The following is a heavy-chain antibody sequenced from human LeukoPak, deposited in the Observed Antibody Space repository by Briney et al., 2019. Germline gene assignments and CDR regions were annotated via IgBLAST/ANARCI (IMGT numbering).Heavy chain of an antibody. CDR3: ARGRWAYCGGDCYYGNWFDP. D-gene: IGHD2-21*02. J-gene: IGHJ5*02. CDR1: GGPFSGYY. Sequence: SETLSLTCAVYGGPFSGYYWSWIRQPPGKGLEWIGEINHSGSTNYNPSLKSRVTISVDTSKNQFSLKLSSVTAADTAVYYCARGRWAYCGGDCYYGNWFDPWGQGTLVTVSS. V-gene: IGHV4-34*01. CDR2: INHSGST.